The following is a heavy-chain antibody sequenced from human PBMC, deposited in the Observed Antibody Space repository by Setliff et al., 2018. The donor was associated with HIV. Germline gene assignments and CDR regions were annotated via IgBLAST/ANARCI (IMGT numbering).Heavy chain of an antibody. CDR1: GFTFDDYA. CDR3: AALGYSSTWNY. V-gene: IGHV3-43D*03. D-gene: IGHD6-13*01. Sequence: PGGSLRLSCAASGFTFDDYAMHWVRQAPGKGLEWDSFISWDGGSSDYADSVKGRFTISRDNSKSSLFLQMDSLRAEDTAFYYCAALGYSSTWNYWGQGTLVTVSS. J-gene: IGHJ4*02. CDR2: ISWDGGSS.